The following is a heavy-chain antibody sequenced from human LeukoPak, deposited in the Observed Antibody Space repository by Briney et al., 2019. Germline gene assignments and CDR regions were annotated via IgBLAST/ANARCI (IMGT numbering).Heavy chain of an antibody. CDR2: INQDGNEK. D-gene: IGHD4-23*01. Sequence: GGSLRLSCAASGFTFSTYWMSWVRQSPGKGLEWVANINQDGNEKNYVDSVKGRFTISRDNAKNSLSPQMNSLGAEDTAVYYCARRTVVAREDYWGQGTLVTVSS. J-gene: IGHJ4*02. CDR1: GFTFSTYW. V-gene: IGHV3-7*01. CDR3: ARRTVVAREDY.